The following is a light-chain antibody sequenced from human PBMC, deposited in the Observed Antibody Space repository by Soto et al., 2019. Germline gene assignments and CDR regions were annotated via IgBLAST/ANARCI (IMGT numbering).Light chain of an antibody. CDR3: QSYDSSLSGSV. CDR1: SSNVGAGYD. J-gene: IGLJ2*01. V-gene: IGLV1-40*01. Sequence: QSVLTQPPSVSGAPGQRVTISCTGSSSNVGAGYDVHWYQQLPGTAPKLLIYGNSNRPSGVPDLLSGSKSGTSASLAITGLQAEDEADYYCQSYDSSLSGSVFGGGTKLTVL. CDR2: GNS.